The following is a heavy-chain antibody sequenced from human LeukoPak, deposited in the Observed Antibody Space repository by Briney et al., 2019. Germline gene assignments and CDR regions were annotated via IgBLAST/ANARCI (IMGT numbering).Heavy chain of an antibody. CDR2: IYYSGST. CDR1: GGSISSSSYY. D-gene: IGHD3-10*01. Sequence: SETLSLTCTVSGGSISSSSYYWGWIRQPPGKGLEWIGSIYYSGSTYYNPSLKSRVTISVDTSKNQFSLKLSSVTAADTAVYYCARHGTAVWFGELLSLNWFDPWGQGILVTVSS. V-gene: IGHV4-39*01. J-gene: IGHJ5*02. CDR3: ARHGTAVWFGELLSLNWFDP.